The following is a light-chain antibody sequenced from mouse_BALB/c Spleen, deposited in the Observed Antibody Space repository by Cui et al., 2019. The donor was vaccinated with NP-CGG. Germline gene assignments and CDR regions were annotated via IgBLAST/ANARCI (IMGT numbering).Light chain of an antibody. CDR3: ALWYSNHWV. Sequence: AAVPQESALTTSPGDTVTLTCRSSTGAVTTSNYANWVQEKPDHLFTGLIGGTNNRAPGVPARFSGSLIGDKAALTITGAQTEDEAIYFCALWYSNHWVFGGGTKLTVL. V-gene: IGLV1*01. J-gene: IGLJ1*01. CDR2: GTN. CDR1: TGAVTTSNY.